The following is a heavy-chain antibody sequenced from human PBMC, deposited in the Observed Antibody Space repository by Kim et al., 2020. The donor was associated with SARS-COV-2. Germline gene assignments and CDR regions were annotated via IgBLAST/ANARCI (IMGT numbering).Heavy chain of an antibody. D-gene: IGHD2-8*01. V-gene: IGHV4-30-4*01. J-gene: IGHJ5*02. CDR3: ARGLLGRVYDWFDP. Sequence: SETLSLTCTVSGGSISSGDYYWSWIRQPPGKGLEWIGYIYYSGSTYYNPSLKSRVTISVDTSKNQFSLKLSSVTAADTAVYYCARGLLGRVYDWFDPWGQGTLVTVSS. CDR1: GGSISSGDYY. CDR2: IYYSGST.